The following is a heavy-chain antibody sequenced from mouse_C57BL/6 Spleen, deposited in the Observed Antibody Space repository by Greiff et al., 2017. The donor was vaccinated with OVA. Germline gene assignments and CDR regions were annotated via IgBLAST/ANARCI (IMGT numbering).Heavy chain of an antibody. J-gene: IGHJ4*01. CDR2: INPNYGTT. Sequence: VQLKQSGPELVKPGASVKISCKASGYSFTDYNMNWVKQSNGKSLEWIGVINPNYGTTSYNQKFKGKATLTVDQSSSTAYMQLNSLTSEDSAVYYCARGGYGRGDYAMDYWGQGTSVTVSS. CDR3: ARGGYGRGDYAMDY. V-gene: IGHV1-39*01. CDR1: GYSFTDYN. D-gene: IGHD2-10*02.